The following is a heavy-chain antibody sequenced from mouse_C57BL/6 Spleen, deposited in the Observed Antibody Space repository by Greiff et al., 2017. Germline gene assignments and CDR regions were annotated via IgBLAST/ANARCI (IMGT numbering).Heavy chain of an antibody. CDR3: ARREDSLAY. CDR2: IDPSDSYT. CDR1: GYTFTSYW. V-gene: IGHV1-59*01. J-gene: IGHJ3*01. Sequence: QVQLKQPGAELVRPGTSVKLSCKASGYTFTSYWMHWVKQRPGQGLEWIGVIDPSDSYTNYNQKFKGKATLTVDTSSSTAYMQLSSLTSEDSAVYYCARREDSLAYWGQGTLVTVSA.